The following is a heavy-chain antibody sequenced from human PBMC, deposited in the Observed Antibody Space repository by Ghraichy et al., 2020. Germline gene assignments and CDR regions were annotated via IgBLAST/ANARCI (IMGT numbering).Heavy chain of an antibody. D-gene: IGHD6-25*01. CDR2: IYHSGST. Sequence: SETLSLTCAVSGGSISSSNWWSWVRQPPGKGLEWIGEIYHSGSTNYNPSLKSRVTISVDKSKNQFSLKLSSVTAADTAVYYCARIRGSDYYYGMDVWGQGTTVTVSS. J-gene: IGHJ6*02. CDR3: ARIRGSDYYYGMDV. V-gene: IGHV4-4*02. CDR1: GGSISSSNW.